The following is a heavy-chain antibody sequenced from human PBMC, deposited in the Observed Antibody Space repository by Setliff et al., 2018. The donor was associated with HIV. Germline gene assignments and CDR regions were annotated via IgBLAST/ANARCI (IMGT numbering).Heavy chain of an antibody. D-gene: IGHD1-26*01. V-gene: IGHV1-2*06. J-gene: IGHJ4*02. CDR3: SRDVGVPGRGNALDY. CDR1: GYTFGNYY. Sequence: ASVKVSCKASGYTFGNYYMHWVRQAPGQGLEWMGRIAPNSGGTKYAQKFEGRVTTTRDTSINTVYMEVSSLRSDDTAVYYCSRDVGVPGRGNALDYWGQGTQVTVSS. CDR2: IAPNSGGT.